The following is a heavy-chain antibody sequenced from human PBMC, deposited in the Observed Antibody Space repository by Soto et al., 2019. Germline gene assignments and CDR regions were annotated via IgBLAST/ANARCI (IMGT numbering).Heavy chain of an antibody. CDR2: IYRSGDT. CDR1: GGSISSGDYS. Sequence: QLQLQESGSGLVQPSQTLSLTCAVSGGSISSGDYSWSWIRQPPGKGLEWIGYIYRSGDTYYNPSLKSRVTISIDTSKNQCSLRLNSLTAADTAVYYCARGHDANDDWGQGTLVTVSS. D-gene: IGHD5-12*01. J-gene: IGHJ1*01. CDR3: ARGHDANDD. V-gene: IGHV4-30-2*01.